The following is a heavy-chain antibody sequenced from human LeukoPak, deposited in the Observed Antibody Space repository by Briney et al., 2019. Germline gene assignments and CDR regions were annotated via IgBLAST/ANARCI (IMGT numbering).Heavy chain of an antibody. V-gene: IGHV3-21*01. D-gene: IGHD3-9*01. Sequence: GGSLRLSCAAPGFTFSSYSMNWVRQAPGKGLEWVSSISSSSSYIYYADSVKGRFTISRDNAKNSLYLQMNSLRAEDTAVYYCAREYYDILTGERWDAFDIWGQGTMVTVSS. CDR2: ISSSSSYI. CDR3: AREYYDILTGERWDAFDI. CDR1: GFTFSSYS. J-gene: IGHJ3*02.